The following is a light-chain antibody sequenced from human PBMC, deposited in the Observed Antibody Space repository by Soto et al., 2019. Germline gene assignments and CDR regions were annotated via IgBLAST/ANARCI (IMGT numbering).Light chain of an antibody. J-gene: IGLJ1*01. CDR2: EGS. CDR1: SSDVGSYNL. V-gene: IGLV2-23*01. Sequence: QSALTQPASVSGSPGQSITISCTGTSSDVGSYNLVSWYQQHPGKASKLIIYEGSKRPSGVSNRFSGSKSGNTASLTISGLQAEDEADYYCCSYAGSSTYVFGTGTKLTVL. CDR3: CSYAGSSTYV.